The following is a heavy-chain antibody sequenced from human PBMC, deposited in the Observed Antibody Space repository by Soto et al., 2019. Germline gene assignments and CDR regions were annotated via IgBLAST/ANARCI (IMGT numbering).Heavy chain of an antibody. Sequence: SETLSLTCAVYGGSFSGYYWSWIRQPPGKGLEWIGEIYHSGSTNYNPSLKSRVTISVDTSKNQFSLQLRSVTAADTAVYYCARGISMMVLVQRDAPDRFYFDSWGQGTLVTVSS. D-gene: IGHD3-22*01. V-gene: IGHV4-34*01. CDR2: IYHSGST. CDR1: GGSFSGYY. J-gene: IGHJ4*02. CDR3: ARGISMMVLVQRDAPDRFYFDS.